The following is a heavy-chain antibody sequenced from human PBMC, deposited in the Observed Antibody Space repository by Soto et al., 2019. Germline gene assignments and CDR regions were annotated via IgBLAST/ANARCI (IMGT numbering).Heavy chain of an antibody. CDR2: INHSGST. V-gene: IGHV4-34*01. D-gene: IGHD3-10*01. Sequence: SETLSLTCAVYGGSFSGYYWSWIRQPPGKGLEWIGEINHSGSTNYNPSLKSRVTISVDTSKNQFSLKLSSVTAADTAVYYCARARTDYGPEFDYWGQGTLVTVSS. CDR3: ARARTDYGPEFDY. J-gene: IGHJ4*02. CDR1: GGSFSGYY.